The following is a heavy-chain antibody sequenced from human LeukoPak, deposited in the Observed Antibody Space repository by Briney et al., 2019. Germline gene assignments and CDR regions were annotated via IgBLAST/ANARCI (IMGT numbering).Heavy chain of an antibody. CDR2: IYNSEYT. CDR3: ARHAIYSGGYSYWFDP. V-gene: IGHV4-59*08. D-gene: IGHD1-26*01. CDR1: GGSISSDC. J-gene: IGHJ5*02. Sequence: SETLSLTCTVSGGSISSDCWSWIRQPPGKGLEWIAYIYNSEYTNYNPSLKSRASISVDKSKNLCSLRLSSVTAADTAVYYCARHAIYSGGYSYWFDPWGLGTLVTVSS.